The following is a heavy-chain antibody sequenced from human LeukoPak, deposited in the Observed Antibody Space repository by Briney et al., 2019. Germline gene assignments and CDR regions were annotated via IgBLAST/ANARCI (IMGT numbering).Heavy chain of an antibody. CDR2: IYHSGST. Sequence: SETLFLTCTVSGGSISSGGYYWSWIRQPPGKGLEWIGYIYHSGSTYYNPSLKSRVTISVDRSKNQFSLKLSSVTAADTAVYYCAIADAGYSSSPGTGMWFDPWGQGTLVTVSS. CDR3: AIADAGYSSSPGTGMWFDP. CDR1: GGSISSGGYY. D-gene: IGHD6-6*01. V-gene: IGHV4-30-2*01. J-gene: IGHJ5*02.